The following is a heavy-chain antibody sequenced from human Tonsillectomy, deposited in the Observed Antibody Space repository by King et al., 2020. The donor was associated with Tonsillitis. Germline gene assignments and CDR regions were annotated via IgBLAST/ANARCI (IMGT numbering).Heavy chain of an antibody. CDR1: GFIFSNFG. Sequence: VQLVESGGGVVQPGRSLRLSCAASGFIFSNFGMHWVRQAPGKGLEWVAVISYDGSNEYYADSVKGRLTISRDNSKNTLYVQMNSLRAEDTAVYYCAKDILSGGYDSFGGMDVWGQGTTVTVSS. D-gene: IGHD1-26*01. V-gene: IGHV3-30*18. CDR2: ISYDGSNE. CDR3: AKDILSGGYDSFGGMDV. J-gene: IGHJ6*02.